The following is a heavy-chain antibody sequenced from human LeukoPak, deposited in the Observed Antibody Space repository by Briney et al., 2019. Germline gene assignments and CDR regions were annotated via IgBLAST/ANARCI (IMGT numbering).Heavy chain of an antibody. CDR2: INPSGGST. D-gene: IGHD1-26*01. J-gene: IGHJ4*02. CDR3: AREKMVGAPKLLDY. Sequence: GASVKVSCKASGYTFTSYYMHWVRQAPGQGLEWMGIINPSGGSTSYAQKFQGRVTMTRETSISTVHMELSRLRSDDTAVYFCAREKMVGAPKLLDYWGQGTLVTVSS. V-gene: IGHV1-46*01. CDR1: GYTFTSYY.